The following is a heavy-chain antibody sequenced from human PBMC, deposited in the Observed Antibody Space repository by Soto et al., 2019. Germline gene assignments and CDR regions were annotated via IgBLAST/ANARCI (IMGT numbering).Heavy chain of an antibody. CDR2: ISANGQGI. J-gene: IGHJ4*02. D-gene: IGHD1-7*01. CDR3: AKDRNYPRDQFHY. Sequence: VGSLGLSCAVSGFTFSTYALSWVRQAPGKGLEWVSAISANGQGIYYADSVRGRFTISRDNSKNTIFLHMDSLRAEDTAAYYCAKDRNYPRDQFHYWGQGTLVTVSS. CDR1: GFTFSTYA. V-gene: IGHV3-23*01.